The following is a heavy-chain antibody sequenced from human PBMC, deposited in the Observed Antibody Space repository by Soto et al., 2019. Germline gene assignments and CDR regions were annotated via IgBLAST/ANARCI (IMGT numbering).Heavy chain of an antibody. CDR3: ARYQLITIFGVVRSLAGWFDP. Sequence: QVQLVQSGAEVKKPGASVKVSCKASGYTFTSYAMHWVRQAPGQRLEWMGWINAGNGNTKYSQKFQGRVTITRDTSASTAYRELSSLRSEDTAVYYCARYQLITIFGVVRSLAGWFDPWGQGTLVTVSS. V-gene: IGHV1-3*01. CDR2: INAGNGNT. J-gene: IGHJ5*02. D-gene: IGHD3-3*01. CDR1: GYTFTSYA.